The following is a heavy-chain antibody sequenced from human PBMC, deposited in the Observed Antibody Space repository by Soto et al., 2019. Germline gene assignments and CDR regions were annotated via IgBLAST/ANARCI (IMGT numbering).Heavy chain of an antibody. CDR2: IYYSGST. CDR1: GGSISSYY. V-gene: IGHV4-59*01. CDR3: ARVMYYYDSSGYSSGNYYFDY. Sequence: SETLSLTCTVSGGSISSYYWSWIRQPPGKGLEWIGYIYYSGSTNYNPSLKSRVTISVDTSKNQFSLKLSSVTAADTAVYYCARVMYYYDSSGYSSGNYYFDYWGQGTLVTVSS. J-gene: IGHJ4*02. D-gene: IGHD3-22*01.